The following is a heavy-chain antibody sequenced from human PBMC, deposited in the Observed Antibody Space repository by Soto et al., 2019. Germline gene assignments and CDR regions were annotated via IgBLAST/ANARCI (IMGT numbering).Heavy chain of an antibody. D-gene: IGHD1-26*01. CDR1: GGSFSNYY. V-gene: IGHV4-34*01. CDR2: INHSGST. Sequence: SETLSLTCAVYGGSFSNYYWSWIRQPPGKGLEWIGEINHSGSTNYNPSLKSRVTISVDTSKNQFSLKLSSVTAADTAVYYCARMGRVLGDSYGMDVWGQGTTVTVSS. CDR3: ARMGRVLGDSYGMDV. J-gene: IGHJ6*02.